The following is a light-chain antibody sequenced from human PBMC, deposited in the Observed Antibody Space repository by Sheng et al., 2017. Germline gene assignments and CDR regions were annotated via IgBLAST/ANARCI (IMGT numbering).Light chain of an antibody. CDR1: QSVSSNY. CDR2: SAS. V-gene: IGKV3-20*01. Sequence: TVVTQSPGTLSLSPGEGAALSCWASQSVSSNYLAWYQQKPGQAPRLLIYSASTRATGIPDRFSGSGSGTDFTLTISRLEPEDSAFYYCQQYLNRYTFGQGTKLQIK. J-gene: IGKJ2*01. CDR3: QQYLNRYT.